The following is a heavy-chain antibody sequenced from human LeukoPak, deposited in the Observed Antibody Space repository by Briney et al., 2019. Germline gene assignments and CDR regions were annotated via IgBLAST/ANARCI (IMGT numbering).Heavy chain of an antibody. CDR1: GFTFSNVW. D-gene: IGHD3-16*01. CDR3: TTHRGEWVLDS. V-gene: IGHV3-15*01. CDR2: IISISGGGTS. J-gene: IGHJ4*02. Sequence: GGSLRLSCAASGFTFSNVWMSWVRQVPGKGLEWVGRIISISGGGTSDYPAPVKGRFTISRDDSKNTVYLQMNSLKTENTAVYYCTTHRGEWVLDSWGQGTLVTVSS.